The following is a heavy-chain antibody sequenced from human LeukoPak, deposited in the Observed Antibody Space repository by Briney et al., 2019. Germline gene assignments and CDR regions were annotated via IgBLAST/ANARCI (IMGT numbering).Heavy chain of an antibody. D-gene: IGHD3-10*01. CDR3: ARDRLYGSGSYWYYGMDV. J-gene: IGHJ6*02. V-gene: IGHV3-30*02. Sequence: PGGSLRLSCAASGFTFSNYGMHWVRQAPGKGLEWVAFIRYDGSNKYYADSVKGRFTISRDNSKNTLYLQMNSLRAEDTAVYYCARDRLYGSGSYWYYGMDVWGQGTTVTVSS. CDR2: IRYDGSNK. CDR1: GFTFSNYG.